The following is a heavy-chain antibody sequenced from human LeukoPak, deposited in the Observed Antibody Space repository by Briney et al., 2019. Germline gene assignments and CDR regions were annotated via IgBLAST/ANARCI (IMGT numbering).Heavy chain of an antibody. D-gene: IGHD2-2*02. CDR1: GYTFTSYG. V-gene: IGHV1-18*01. CDR3: ARVRYCSSTSCYRDNENWFDP. J-gene: IGHJ5*02. Sequence: ASVKVSCKASGYTFTSYGISWVRQAPGQGLEWMGWISAYNGNTNYAQKLQGRVTMTTDTSTSTAYMELRSLRSDDTAVYYCARVRYCSSTSCYRDNENWFDPWGQGILVTVSS. CDR2: ISAYNGNT.